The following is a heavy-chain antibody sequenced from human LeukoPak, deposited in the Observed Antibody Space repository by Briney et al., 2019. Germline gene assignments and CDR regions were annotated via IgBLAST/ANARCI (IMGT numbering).Heavy chain of an antibody. V-gene: IGHV3-21*01. Sequence: TGGSPRLSCAASGFTFSSYGMNWVRQAPGKGLEWVSSISSSSSYIYYADSVKGRFTISRDNAKNSLYLQMNSLRAEDTAVYYCARETPTVLGDYWGQGTLVTVSS. CDR2: ISSSSSYI. CDR3: ARETPTVLGDY. J-gene: IGHJ4*02. CDR1: GFTFSSYG. D-gene: IGHD4-4*01.